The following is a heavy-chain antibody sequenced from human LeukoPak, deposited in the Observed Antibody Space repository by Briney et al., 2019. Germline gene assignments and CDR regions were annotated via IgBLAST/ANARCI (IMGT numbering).Heavy chain of an antibody. CDR1: GGSISSYY. CDR3: ARGPNEDVVVVVAATASSFWFDP. J-gene: IGHJ5*02. CDR2: IYTSGST. V-gene: IGHV4-4*07. D-gene: IGHD2-15*01. Sequence: SETLSLTCTVSGGSISSYYWSWIRQPAGKGLEWIGRIYTSGSTNYNPSLKSRVTISVDTSKNQFSLKLSSVTAADTAVYYCARGPNEDVVVVVAATASSFWFDPWGQGTLVTVSS.